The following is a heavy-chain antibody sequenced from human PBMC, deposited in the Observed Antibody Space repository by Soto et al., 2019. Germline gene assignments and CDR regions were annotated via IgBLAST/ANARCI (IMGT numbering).Heavy chain of an antibody. CDR3: ARDSAGHYYGMDV. D-gene: IGHD6-25*01. CDR1: GGSISSYY. CDR2: IYYSGST. J-gene: IGHJ6*02. Sequence: SETLSLTCTVSGGSISSYYWSWIRQPPGKGLEWIGYIYYSGSTNYNPSLKSRVTISVDTSKNQFSLKLSSVTAADTAVYYCARDSAGHYYGMDVWGQGTTATASS. V-gene: IGHV4-59*01.